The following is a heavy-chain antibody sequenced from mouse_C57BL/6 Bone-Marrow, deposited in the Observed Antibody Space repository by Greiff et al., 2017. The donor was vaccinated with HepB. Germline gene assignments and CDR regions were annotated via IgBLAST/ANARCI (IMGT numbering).Heavy chain of an antibody. D-gene: IGHD1-1*01. V-gene: IGHV2-2*01. Sequence: LQESGPGLVQPSQILSITCTVSGFSLTSYGLHWVRQSPGKGLEWLGVIWSGGSTDYNAAFISRLSISKDNSKSQVFFKMNSLQADDTAIYYCARNPSYYYGSSYGSYFDYWGQGTTLTVSS. CDR3: ARNPSYYYGSSYGSYFDY. CDR2: IWSGGST. J-gene: IGHJ2*01. CDR1: GFSLTSYG.